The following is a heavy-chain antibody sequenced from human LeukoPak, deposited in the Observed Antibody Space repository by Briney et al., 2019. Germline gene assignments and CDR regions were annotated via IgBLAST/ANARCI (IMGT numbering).Heavy chain of an antibody. CDR3: ARGRPDGSGSYYKFDP. Sequence: SETLSLTCTVSGGSISSGSYYWSWIRQPAGKGLEWIGRIYTSGSTNYNPSLKSRVTISVDTSKKQFSLKLSSVTAADTAAYYCARGRPDGSGSYYKFDPWGQGTLVTVSS. D-gene: IGHD3-10*01. J-gene: IGHJ5*02. CDR1: GGSISSGSYY. CDR2: IYTSGST. V-gene: IGHV4-61*02.